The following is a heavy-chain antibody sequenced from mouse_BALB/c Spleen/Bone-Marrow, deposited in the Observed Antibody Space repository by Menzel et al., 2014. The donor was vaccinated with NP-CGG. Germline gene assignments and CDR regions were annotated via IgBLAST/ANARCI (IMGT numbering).Heavy chain of an antibody. CDR2: INPSTGYT. CDR1: GYTFTSYW. Sequence: QVQLQQPGAELAKPGASVKMSCKASGYTFTSYWMHWVKQRPGQGPEWIGYINPSTGYTEYNQKFKDKATLTADKSSSTAYMQLSSLTSEDSAVYYCARLTTVVPYDYWGQGTTLTVSS. CDR3: ARLTTVVPYDY. J-gene: IGHJ2*01. V-gene: IGHV1-7*01. D-gene: IGHD1-1*01.